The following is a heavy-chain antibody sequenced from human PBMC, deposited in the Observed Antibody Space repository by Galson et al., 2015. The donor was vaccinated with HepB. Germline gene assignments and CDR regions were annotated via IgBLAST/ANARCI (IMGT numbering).Heavy chain of an antibody. CDR2: INAYSGKT. CDR3: ARGVAVSESYFFDY. Sequence: SVKVSCKASGYTFSAYGITWVRQAPGQGLEWMGWINAYSGKTKYVQRLQGRVTMTTDTSTSTAYMELRSLRSDDTAVYYCARGVAVSESYFFDYWGQGTLVTVSS. D-gene: IGHD6-19*01. J-gene: IGHJ4*02. CDR1: GYTFSAYG. V-gene: IGHV1-18*01.